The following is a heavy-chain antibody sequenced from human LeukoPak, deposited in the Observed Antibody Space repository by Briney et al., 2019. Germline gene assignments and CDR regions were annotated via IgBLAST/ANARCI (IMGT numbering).Heavy chain of an antibody. V-gene: IGHV1-46*01. CDR2: INPSGGST. CDR1: GYTFTSYY. CDR3: ARAGTESRWGLPRADYYYMDV. Sequence: GASVKVSCKASGYTFTSYYMHWVRQAPGQGLEWMGIINPSGGSTSYAQKFQGRVTMTRDMSTSTVYMELSSLRSEDTAVYYCARAGTESRWGLPRADYYYMDVWAKGTTVTVSS. D-gene: IGHD1-26*01. J-gene: IGHJ6*03.